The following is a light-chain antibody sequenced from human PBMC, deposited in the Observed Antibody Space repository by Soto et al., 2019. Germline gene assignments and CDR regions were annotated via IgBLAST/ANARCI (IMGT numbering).Light chain of an antibody. V-gene: IGKV1-6*01. CDR2: GAS. Sequence: AIQMTQSPSSLSASVGDRVTITCRASQAIRNNLAWYQQEPGKAAKLLIYGASNLQSGVPSRFSGSGSGTDFTLTISSLQPEDFATYYCLQDDNYPLTFGGGTKVEIK. J-gene: IGKJ4*01. CDR3: LQDDNYPLT. CDR1: QAIRNN.